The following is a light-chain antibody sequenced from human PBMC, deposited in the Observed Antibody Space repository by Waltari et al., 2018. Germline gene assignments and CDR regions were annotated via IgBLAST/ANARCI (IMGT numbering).Light chain of an antibody. J-gene: IGKJ1*01. CDR2: KAS. CDR3: LQYNIYPWT. V-gene: IGKV1-5*03. Sequence: DIQMTQSPSTLSASVGDRVTITCRASQSISNWLAGYQQKPGKAPKFLNYKASSLESGVPSRFSGSGSGTEFTLTISSLQPDDFATYYCLQYNIYPWTFGQGTKVEIK. CDR1: QSISNW.